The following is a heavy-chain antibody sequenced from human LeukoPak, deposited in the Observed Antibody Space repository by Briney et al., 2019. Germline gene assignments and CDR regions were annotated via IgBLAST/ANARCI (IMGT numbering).Heavy chain of an antibody. Sequence: PSETLSLTCTVSDDSFSSSTYFWAWIRQPPGKGLEWIGSIYYSGSTYYNPSLKSRVTISVDTSKNQFSLKLSSVTAADTAVYYCARHRNYYDSSGYQPGFDYWGQGTLVTVSS. V-gene: IGHV4-39*01. CDR1: DDSFSSSTYF. CDR2: IYYSGST. J-gene: IGHJ4*02. D-gene: IGHD3-22*01. CDR3: ARHRNYYDSSGYQPGFDY.